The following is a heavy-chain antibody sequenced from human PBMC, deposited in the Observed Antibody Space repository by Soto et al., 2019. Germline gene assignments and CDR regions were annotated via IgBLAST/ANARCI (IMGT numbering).Heavy chain of an antibody. CDR2: IDNSGST. CDR3: ARGGQDFWSGPFDY. J-gene: IGHJ4*02. D-gene: IGHD3-3*01. Sequence: SETLSLTCTVSAGSISNYFCNWIRQPAGKGLEWIGRIDNSGSTNYNPSLKSRVTMSSDTSRNQFSLKLNSVTAADTAVYYCARGGQDFWSGPFDYWGQGALVTVSS. CDR1: AGSISNYF. V-gene: IGHV4-4*07.